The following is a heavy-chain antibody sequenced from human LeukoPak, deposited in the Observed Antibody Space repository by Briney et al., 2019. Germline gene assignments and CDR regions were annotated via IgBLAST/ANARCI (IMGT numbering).Heavy chain of an antibody. Sequence: PGGSLRLSCAASGFTFSSYGTHWVRQAPGKGLEWVAVIWYDGSNKYYADSVKGRFTISRDNSKNTLYLQMNSQRAEDTAVYYCAREGRPGFSYYYYGMDVWGQGTTVTVSS. J-gene: IGHJ6*02. CDR3: AREGRPGFSYYYYGMDV. V-gene: IGHV3-33*01. CDR1: GFTFSSYG. CDR2: IWYDGSNK. D-gene: IGHD2-15*01.